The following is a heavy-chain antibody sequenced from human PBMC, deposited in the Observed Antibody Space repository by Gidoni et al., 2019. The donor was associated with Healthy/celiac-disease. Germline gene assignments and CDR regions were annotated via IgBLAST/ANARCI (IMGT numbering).Heavy chain of an antibody. J-gene: IGHJ5*02. Sequence: EVQLLASGGGLVQPGGSLRLSCGASGLTFSSHAMSWVRQAPGTGLEWVSGISGSGGSTYYADSVKGRFTISRDNFKNTLYLQMNSLRVEDTAVYYSAKGIYDLGWFDPWGQGTLVTVSS. CDR2: ISGSGGST. D-gene: IGHD3-3*01. CDR3: AKGIYDLGWFDP. V-gene: IGHV3-23*01. CDR1: GLTFSSHA.